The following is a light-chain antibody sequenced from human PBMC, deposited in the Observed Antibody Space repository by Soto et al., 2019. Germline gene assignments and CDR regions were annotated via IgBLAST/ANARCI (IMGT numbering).Light chain of an antibody. J-gene: IGLJ3*02. V-gene: IGLV1-47*02. Sequence: QSVLTQPPSASGTPGQRVTMSCSGSSSHIGTNYVYWYQHLPGTAPKLLIYSNSQRPSGVPDRFSGSKSGTSASLAISGLRSEDEADYYCAAWDDSLSGWVFGGGTKLTVL. CDR3: AAWDDSLSGWV. CDR1: SSHIGTNY. CDR2: SNS.